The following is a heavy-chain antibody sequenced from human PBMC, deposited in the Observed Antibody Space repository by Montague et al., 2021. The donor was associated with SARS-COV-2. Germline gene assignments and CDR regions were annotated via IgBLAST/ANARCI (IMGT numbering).Heavy chain of an antibody. CDR1: GGSFSGYY. D-gene: IGHD3-3*01. CDR3: ARGAVTGGNYEVWRGYYTSPLDY. J-gene: IGHJ4*02. V-gene: IGHV4-34*01. CDR2: VKDSGST. Sequence: SETLSLTCAVSGGSFSGYYWSWIRRPPGKGLEWIGEVKDSGSTNYIPSLKSRVAISVDTSKNQFSLKLRSVTAADTAVYFCARGAVTGGNYEVWRGYYTSPLDYWGQGTLVTVSS.